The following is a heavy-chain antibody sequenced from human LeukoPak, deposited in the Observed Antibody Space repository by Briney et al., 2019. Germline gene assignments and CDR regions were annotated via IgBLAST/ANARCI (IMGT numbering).Heavy chain of an antibody. V-gene: IGHV5-51*01. D-gene: IGHD6-19*01. Sequence: GESLKISCKGSGYSFTSYWIGWVRQMPGKGLEWMGIIYPGDSDTRYSPSFQGQATISADKSITTAYLQWSSLKASDTAMYYCARSVSSAWPNWFDPWGQGSLVTVSS. CDR1: GYSFTSYW. J-gene: IGHJ5*02. CDR2: IYPGDSDT. CDR3: ARSVSSAWPNWFDP.